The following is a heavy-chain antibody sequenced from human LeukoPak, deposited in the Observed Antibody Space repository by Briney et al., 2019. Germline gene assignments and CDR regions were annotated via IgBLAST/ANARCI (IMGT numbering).Heavy chain of an antibody. CDR1: GFTFSSYS. D-gene: IGHD7-27*01. J-gene: IGHJ3*02. Sequence: PGGSLRLSCAASGFTFSSYSMNWVRQAPGKGLEWVSSISGSADVSYHADSVKGRFTISRDNSKNTLYLQMDSLRAEDTAVYFCAKVNHRPWGPAFDGFDIWGQGTMVTVSS. CDR2: ISGSADVS. V-gene: IGHV3-23*01. CDR3: AKVNHRPWGPAFDGFDI.